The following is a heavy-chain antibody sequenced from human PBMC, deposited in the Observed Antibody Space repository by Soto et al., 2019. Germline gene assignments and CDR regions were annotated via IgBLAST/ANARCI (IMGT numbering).Heavy chain of an antibody. V-gene: IGHV1-69*13. CDR1: GGTFSSYA. CDR3: ARLGPGDYYDSSGYWPYYYYGMDV. CDR2: IIPIFGTA. Sequence: ASVKVSCKASGGTFSSYAISWVRQAPGQGLEWMGGIIPIFGTANYAQKFQGRVTITADESTSTAYMELSSLRSEDTAVYYCARLGPGDYYDSSGYWPYYYYGMDVWGQGTTVTVSS. D-gene: IGHD3-22*01. J-gene: IGHJ6*02.